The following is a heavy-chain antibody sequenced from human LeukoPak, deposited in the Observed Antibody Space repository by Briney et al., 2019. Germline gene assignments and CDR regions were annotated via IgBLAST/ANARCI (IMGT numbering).Heavy chain of an antibody. Sequence: PGGSLRLSCAASGVTLSSYSINWVRQAPGKGLEWVSYISLSSSTIYYADSVKGRFTISRDNAKNSLFLQMSRLRAGDTAVYYCLTAKFDYWGQGTLVTVSS. D-gene: IGHD3-9*01. CDR2: ISLSSSTI. CDR1: GVTLSSYS. J-gene: IGHJ4*02. CDR3: LTAKFDY. V-gene: IGHV3-48*01.